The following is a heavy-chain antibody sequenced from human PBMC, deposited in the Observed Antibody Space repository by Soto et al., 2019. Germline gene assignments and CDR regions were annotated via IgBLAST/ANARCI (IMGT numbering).Heavy chain of an antibody. D-gene: IGHD6-19*01. J-gene: IGHJ5*02. CDR3: AHRLSRGWYFRALWWFDP. Sequence: QITLKESGPTLVKPTQTLTLTCTFSGFSLSTSGVGVGWIRQPPGKALAWPALIYCDDDKRYSPSLKSRLTITKDTSKKQVVITMTNMDPVDTATDYGAHRLSRGWYFRALWWFDPWGQGTLFTVSS. CDR1: GFSLSTSGVG. CDR2: IYCDDDK. V-gene: IGHV2-5*02.